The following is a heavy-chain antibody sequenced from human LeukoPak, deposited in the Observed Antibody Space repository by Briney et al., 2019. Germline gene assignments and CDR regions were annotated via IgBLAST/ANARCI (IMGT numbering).Heavy chain of an antibody. CDR3: ARARDSHVVVVAATYFDY. J-gene: IGHJ4*02. Sequence: GSSVKVSCNASGGTFSSYAISWVRQAPGQGLEWMGGIIPIFGTANYAQKFQGRVTITTDESTSTAYKVLRRLRSEDTAVYYCARARDSHVVVVAATYFDYWGQGTLVTASS. CDR2: IIPIFGTA. CDR1: GGTFSSYA. V-gene: IGHV1-69*05. D-gene: IGHD2-15*01.